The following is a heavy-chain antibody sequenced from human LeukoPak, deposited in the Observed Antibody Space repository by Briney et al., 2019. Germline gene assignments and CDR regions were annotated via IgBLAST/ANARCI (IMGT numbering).Heavy chain of an antibody. D-gene: IGHD3-3*01. CDR3: ARVGSKYYDFWSGYYFDY. V-gene: IGHV4-59*08. CDR2: IYYSGST. CDR1: GGSISNYY. J-gene: IGHJ4*02. Sequence: SETLSLTCTVSGGSISNYYWSWIRQPPGKGLEWIGYIYYSGSTYYNPSLKSRVTISVDTSKNQFSLKLSSVTAADTAVYYCARVGSKYYDFWSGYYFDYWGQGTLVTVSS.